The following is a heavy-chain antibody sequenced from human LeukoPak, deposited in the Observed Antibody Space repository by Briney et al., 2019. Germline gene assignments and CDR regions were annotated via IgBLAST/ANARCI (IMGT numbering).Heavy chain of an antibody. D-gene: IGHD3-3*01. CDR3: ATETRFLEWIW. CDR1: GYTLTELS. Sequence: GASVKVSCKVSGYTLTELSVHWVRQAPGKGLEWMGGFDPEDGGVFYAQKFQGRVTMTEDTSTDTVYMELSSLRSEDTAVYYCATETRFLEWIWGGQGTLVTVSS. V-gene: IGHV1-24*01. CDR2: FDPEDGGV. J-gene: IGHJ4*02.